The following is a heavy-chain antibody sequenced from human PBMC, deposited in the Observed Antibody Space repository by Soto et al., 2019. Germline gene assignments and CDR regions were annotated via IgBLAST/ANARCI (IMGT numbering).Heavy chain of an antibody. D-gene: IGHD3-22*01. V-gene: IGHV3-7*03. CDR2: IKQDGSEK. CDR3: ARVDHYYDSSGYYSYFDY. J-gene: IGHJ4*02. Sequence: PGESLKISCAASGFTFSSYWMSWVRQAPGKGLEWVANIKQDGSEKYYVDSVKGRFTISRDNAKNSLYLQMNSLRAEDTAVYYCARVDHYYDSSGYYSYFDYWGQGTLVTVSS. CDR1: GFTFSSYW.